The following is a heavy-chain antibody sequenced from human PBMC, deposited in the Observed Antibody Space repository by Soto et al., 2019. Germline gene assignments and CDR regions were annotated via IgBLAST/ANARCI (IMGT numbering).Heavy chain of an antibody. Sequence: SVKVACKASGGTFSSYASIWVRQAPGQGLEWMGGIIPIFGTANYAQKFQGRVTITADESTSTAYMELSSLRSEDTAVYYCARPTRYYYDSSGQSAWFDPWGQGTLVTVSS. D-gene: IGHD3-22*01. V-gene: IGHV1-69*13. CDR3: ARPTRYYYDSSGQSAWFDP. CDR2: IIPIFGTA. CDR1: GGTFSSYA. J-gene: IGHJ5*02.